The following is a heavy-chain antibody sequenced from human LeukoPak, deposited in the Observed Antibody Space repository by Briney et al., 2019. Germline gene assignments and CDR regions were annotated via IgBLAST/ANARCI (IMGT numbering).Heavy chain of an antibody. Sequence: SQTLSLTFAISGDTVSVNSGAWIWIRQSPSRGLEWLGRTYYMSKWFHEYAVSVKGRITISPDTANNQFSLHLSSVTADDTGVYYCARALERYYFDYWGQGTLVTVSS. D-gene: IGHD1-1*01. V-gene: IGHV6-1*01. CDR2: TYYMSKWFH. J-gene: IGHJ4*02. CDR1: GDTVSVNSGA. CDR3: ARALERYYFDY.